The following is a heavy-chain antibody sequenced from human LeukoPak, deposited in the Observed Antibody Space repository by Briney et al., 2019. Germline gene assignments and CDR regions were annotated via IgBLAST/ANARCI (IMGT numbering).Heavy chain of an antibody. CDR2: ISSSSSYI. CDR1: GFTFSSYS. J-gene: IGHJ4*02. V-gene: IGHV3-21*01. Sequence: PGGSLRRSCAASGFTFSSYSMNWVRQAPGNGLEWVSSISSSSSYIYYADSVKGRFTISRDNAKNSLYLQMNSLRAEDTAVYYCARDLAMGDDYWGQGTLVTVSS. CDR3: ARDLAMGDDY. D-gene: IGHD3-16*01.